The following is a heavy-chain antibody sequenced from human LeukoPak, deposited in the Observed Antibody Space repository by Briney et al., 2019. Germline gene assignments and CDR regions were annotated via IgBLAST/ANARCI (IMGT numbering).Heavy chain of an antibody. Sequence: PGGSLRLSCAASGFTFSRYWMSWVRQAPGKGLEWVANIKQDGSEKDYVDSVKGRFTISRDNAKNSLYLQMNSLRAEDTAVYYCARETYYYGSGSQGTPMDVWGKGTTVTISS. CDR1: GFTFSRYW. CDR2: IKQDGSEK. J-gene: IGHJ6*03. CDR3: ARETYYYGSGSQGTPMDV. V-gene: IGHV3-7*01. D-gene: IGHD3-10*01.